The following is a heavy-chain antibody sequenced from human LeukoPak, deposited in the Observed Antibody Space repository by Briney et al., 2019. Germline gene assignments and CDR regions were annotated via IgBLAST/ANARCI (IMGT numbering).Heavy chain of an antibody. CDR2: ISAYNGNT. J-gene: IGHJ4*02. V-gene: IGHV1-18*01. CDR3: ARDLDYYGSGSSDY. CDR1: GYTFTSYG. Sequence: ASVKVSCKASGYTFTSYGISWVRQAPGQGLEWMGWISAYNGNTNYAQKLQGRVTMTTDTSTSTAYMELRSLRSDDTAVYCCARDLDYYGSGSSDYWGQGTLVTVSS. D-gene: IGHD3-10*01.